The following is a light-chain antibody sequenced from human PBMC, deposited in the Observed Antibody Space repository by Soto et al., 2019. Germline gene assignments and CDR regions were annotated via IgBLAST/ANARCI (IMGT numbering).Light chain of an antibody. CDR3: QQSYSTPPWT. CDR2: AAS. CDR1: QSISSW. Sequence: DIQMTQSPSTLSASVGDRVTITCRASQSISSWLAWYQQKPGKAPKLLIYAASNLQSGVPSRSSGSGSGTDFTLTISSLQPEDFATYFCQQSYSTPPWTFGQGTKVDIK. J-gene: IGKJ1*01. V-gene: IGKV1-39*01.